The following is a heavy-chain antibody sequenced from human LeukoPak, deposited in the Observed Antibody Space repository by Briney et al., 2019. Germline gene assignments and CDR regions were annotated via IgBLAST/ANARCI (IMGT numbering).Heavy chain of an antibody. D-gene: IGHD4-11*01. CDR3: ASFRLHHDAFDI. J-gene: IGHJ3*02. CDR2: ISSSSSYI. CDR1: GFTFSSYS. Sequence: PGGSLRLSCAASGFTFSSYSMNWVRQAPGKGLEWVSSISSSSSYIYYADSVKGRLTISRDNAKNSLYLQMNSLRAEDRAVYYCASFRLHHDAFDIWGQGAMVTVSS. V-gene: IGHV3-21*01.